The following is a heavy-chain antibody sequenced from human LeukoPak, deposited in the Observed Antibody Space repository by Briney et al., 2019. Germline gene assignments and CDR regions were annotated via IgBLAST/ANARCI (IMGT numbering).Heavy chain of an antibody. Sequence: ASLKVSCTASGYTFTSYYMHWVRQAPGQGLEWMGIINPSGGSTSYAQKFQGRVTMTRDMSTSTVYMELSSLRAEDTAVYYCARESGDCSSTSCQALDYWGQGTLVTVSS. V-gene: IGHV1-46*01. CDR1: GYTFTSYY. CDR2: INPSGGST. D-gene: IGHD2-2*01. CDR3: ARESGDCSSTSCQALDY. J-gene: IGHJ4*02.